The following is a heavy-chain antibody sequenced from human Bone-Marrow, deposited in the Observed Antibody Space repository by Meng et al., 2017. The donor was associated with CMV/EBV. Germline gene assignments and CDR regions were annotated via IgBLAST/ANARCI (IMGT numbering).Heavy chain of an antibody. D-gene: IGHD2/OR15-2a*01. CDR1: GFTFRSSW. J-gene: IGHJ4*02. Sequence: GESLKISCAASGFTFRSSWMNWVRQVPGKGPVWIAHINSDESYAAYVDSVKGRFTISRDNARNTLFLQMNSLRVEDTGVYYCARGSALNSDWGQGTLVTVSS. V-gene: IGHV3-74*01. CDR3: ARGSALNSD. CDR2: INSDESYA.